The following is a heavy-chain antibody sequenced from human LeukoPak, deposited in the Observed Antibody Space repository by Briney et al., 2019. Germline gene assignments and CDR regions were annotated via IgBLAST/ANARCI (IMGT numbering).Heavy chain of an antibody. CDR2: ISSSGSTI. J-gene: IGHJ6*03. D-gene: IGHD2-2*01. CDR3: AKVVVVPAAPYYYYYMDV. V-gene: IGHV3-11*01. CDR1: GFTFSDYY. Sequence: GGSLRLSCAASGFTFSDYYMSWIRQAPGKGLEWVSYISSSGSTIYYADSVKGRFTISRDNSKNTLYLQMNSLRAEDTAVYYCAKVVVVPAAPYYYYYMDVWGKGTTVTVSS.